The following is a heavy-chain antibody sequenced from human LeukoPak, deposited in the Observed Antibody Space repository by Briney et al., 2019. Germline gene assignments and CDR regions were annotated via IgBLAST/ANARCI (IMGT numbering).Heavy chain of an antibody. CDR1: GGSFSGYY. CDR2: INHSGST. V-gene: IGHV4-34*01. D-gene: IGHD4-17*01. J-gene: IGHJ4*02. Sequence: SETLSLTCAVYGGSFSGYYWSWIRQPPGKGLEWIGEINHSGSTNYNPSLKSRVTISVDTSKNQFSLKLSSVTAADTAVYYCARGRPLDYGDYVGPFDYWGQGTLVTVSS. CDR3: ARGRPLDYGDYVGPFDY.